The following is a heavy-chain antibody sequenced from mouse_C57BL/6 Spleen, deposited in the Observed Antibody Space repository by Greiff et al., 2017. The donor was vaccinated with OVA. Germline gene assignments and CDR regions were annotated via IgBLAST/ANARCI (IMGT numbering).Heavy chain of an antibody. J-gene: IGHJ2*01. Sequence: VQLQQPGAELVMPGASVKLSCKASGYTFTSYWMHWVKQRPGQGLEWIGAIDPSDSYTNYNQKFKGKSTLTVDKSSSTAYMQLSSLTSEDSAVYYCARSDYGSSYFDYWGQGTTLTVSS. CDR2: IDPSDSYT. D-gene: IGHD1-1*01. CDR3: ARSDYGSSYFDY. V-gene: IGHV1-69*01. CDR1: GYTFTSYW.